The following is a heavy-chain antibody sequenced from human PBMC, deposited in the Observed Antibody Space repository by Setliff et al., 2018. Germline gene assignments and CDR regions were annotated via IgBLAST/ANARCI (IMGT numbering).Heavy chain of an antibody. V-gene: IGHV1-18*01. J-gene: IGHJ3*02. CDR1: GYTFENYG. CDR2: ISVYGGNT. Sequence: ASVKVSCKASGYTFENYGIAWVRQAPGQGLQWMGWISVYGGNTNYAQKLQGRVTMTTDTSTSTAYMELRSLRSDDTAVYYCARDRREAFDIWGQGTMVTVSS. CDR3: ARDRREAFDI.